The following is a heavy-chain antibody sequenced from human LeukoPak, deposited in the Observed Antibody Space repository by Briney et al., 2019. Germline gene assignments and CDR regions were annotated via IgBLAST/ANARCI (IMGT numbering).Heavy chain of an antibody. CDR3: ARGTGYCSGGSCGSY. Sequence: PGGSLRLSCAASGFTFSSYSMNWVRQAPGKGLECVSYISSSSSTIYYADSVKGRFTISRDNATNSLYLQMNSLRAEDTAVYYCARGTGYCSGGSCGSYWGQGTLVTVSS. CDR1: GFTFSSYS. J-gene: IGHJ4*02. D-gene: IGHD2-15*01. V-gene: IGHV3-48*01. CDR2: ISSSSSTI.